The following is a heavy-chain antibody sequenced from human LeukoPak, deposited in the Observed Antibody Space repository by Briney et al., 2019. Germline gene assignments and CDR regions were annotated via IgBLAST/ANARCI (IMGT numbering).Heavy chain of an antibody. V-gene: IGHV4-39*01. D-gene: IGHD3-22*01. CDR3: ARCRDSSGYSADAFDT. J-gene: IGHJ3*02. CDR1: GGSISSRSFY. CDR2: ISYSGSS. Sequence: SETLSLTCTVSGGSISSRSFYWGCIRQPPGKGLEWIGSISYSGSSYYNPSLKSRVTISVDTSKNQFSLKLSSVTAADTAVYYCARCRDSSGYSADAFDTWGQGTLVTVS.